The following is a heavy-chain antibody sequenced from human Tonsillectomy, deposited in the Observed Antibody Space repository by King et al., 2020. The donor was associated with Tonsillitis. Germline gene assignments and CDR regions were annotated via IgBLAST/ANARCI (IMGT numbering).Heavy chain of an antibody. D-gene: IGHD3-22*01. CDR2: INHSGST. J-gene: IGHJ3*02. CDR3: ARDPTYYYDSSGYYYLITDAFDI. CDR1: GGSFSGYY. V-gene: IGHV4-34*01. Sequence: VQLQQWGAGLLKPSETLSLTCAVYGGSFSGYYWSWIRQPPGKGLEWIGEINHSGSTNYNPSLKSRVTISVDTSKNQFSLKLSSVTAADTAVYYCARDPTYYYDSSGYYYLITDAFDIWGQGTMVTVSS.